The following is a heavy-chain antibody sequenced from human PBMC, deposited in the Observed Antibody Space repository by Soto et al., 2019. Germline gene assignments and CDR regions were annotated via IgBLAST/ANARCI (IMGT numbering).Heavy chain of an antibody. CDR2: IYPGDSDT. D-gene: IGHD3-22*01. Sequence: PGESLKISCKGSGYSFTNYWIGWVRQMPGKGLEWMGIIYPGDSDTRYSPSFQGQVTISADKSITTAYLQWSSLKASDTAMYYCARQRGGYGNSGYFTPFDYWGQGTLVTVSS. CDR3: ARQRGGYGNSGYFTPFDY. CDR1: GYSFTNYW. V-gene: IGHV5-51*01. J-gene: IGHJ4*02.